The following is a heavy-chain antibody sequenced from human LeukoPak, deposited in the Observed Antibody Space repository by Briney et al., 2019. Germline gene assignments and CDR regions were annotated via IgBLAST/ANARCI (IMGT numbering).Heavy chain of an antibody. J-gene: IGHJ3*02. CDR2: INSGGTTT. V-gene: IGHV3-48*03. Sequence: GGSLRLSCAASGFAFISSEMNWVRQAPGKGLEWVSHINSGGTTTYNADAVKGRFTISRDSAKNSPYMQMNNLRAEDTAVYYCTREVVTQSIYSGYDAFDTWGRETMVTVSS. CDR3: TREVVTQSIYSGYDAFDT. CDR1: GFAFISSE. D-gene: IGHD5-12*01.